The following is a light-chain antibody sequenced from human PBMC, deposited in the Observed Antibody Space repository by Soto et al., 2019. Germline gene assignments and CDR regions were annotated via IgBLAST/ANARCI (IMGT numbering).Light chain of an antibody. CDR3: QQYNNWPRT. CDR2: GAS. V-gene: IGKV3-15*01. CDR1: QSIHTN. Sequence: ETVMTQSEATLSVSPGVRATLSCRASQSIHTNLAWYQQKPGQPPRLLIYGASTRVTGIPTRFSGSGSGTEFTLTISSLQYEDFAVYYCQQYNNWPRTFGQGTKVEIK. J-gene: IGKJ1*01.